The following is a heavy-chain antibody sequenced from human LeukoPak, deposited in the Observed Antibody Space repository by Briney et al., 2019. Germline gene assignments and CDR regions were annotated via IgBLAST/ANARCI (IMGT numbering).Heavy chain of an antibody. J-gene: IGHJ3*02. Sequence: PSETLSLTCAVYGGSFSGYYWSWIRQPPGKGLEWIGEINHSGGTNFNPSLKSRVTISVDTSKNQFSLKLSSVTAADTAVYYCAIRNYDILTGYSDAFDIWGQGTMVTVPS. CDR2: INHSGGT. V-gene: IGHV4-34*01. CDR3: AIRNYDILTGYSDAFDI. D-gene: IGHD3-9*01. CDR1: GGSFSGYY.